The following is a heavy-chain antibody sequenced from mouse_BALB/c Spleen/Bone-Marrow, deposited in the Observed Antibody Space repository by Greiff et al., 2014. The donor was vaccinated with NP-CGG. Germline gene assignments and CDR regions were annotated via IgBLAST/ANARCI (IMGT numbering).Heavy chain of an antibody. V-gene: IGHV5-17*02. CDR1: GFTFSSFG. J-gene: IGHJ4*01. CDR2: ISSGSSTI. CDR3: ARDDYDYAMDY. D-gene: IGHD2-4*01. Sequence: VQLQQSGGGLVQPGGSRKLSCAASGFTFSSFGMHWVRQAPEKGLEWVAYISSGSSTIYYADTVKGRFTISRDSPKNTLFLQMTSLRSEDTAMYYCARDDYDYAMDYWGQGTSVTVSS.